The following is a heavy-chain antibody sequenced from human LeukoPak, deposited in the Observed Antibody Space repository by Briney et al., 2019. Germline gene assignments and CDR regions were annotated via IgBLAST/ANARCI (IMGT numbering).Heavy chain of an antibody. J-gene: IGHJ5*02. Sequence: ASETLSLTCTVSGGSISSYYWSWIRQPPGKGLEWIACISYSGSTKYNPSLKSRVTISVDTSKNRLSLKLSSVTAADTAVYYCAREPGFDSSGYLNWFDPWGQGTLVTVSS. V-gene: IGHV4-59*01. D-gene: IGHD3-22*01. CDR3: AREPGFDSSGYLNWFDP. CDR1: GGSISSYY. CDR2: ISYSGST.